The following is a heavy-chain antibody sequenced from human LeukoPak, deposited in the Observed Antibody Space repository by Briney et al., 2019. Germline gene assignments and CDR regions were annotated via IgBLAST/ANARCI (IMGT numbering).Heavy chain of an antibody. J-gene: IGHJ4*02. V-gene: IGHV3-33*01. CDR1: GFTFSSYG. D-gene: IGHD6-13*01. CDR3: ARDKSWYGAYYFDY. CDR2: IWYDGSNK. Sequence: GGSLRLSCAASGFTFSSYGMHWVRQAPGKGLEWVAVIWYDGSNKYYADSVKGRFTISRDNSKNTLYLQMNSLRAEDTAVYYCARDKSWYGAYYFDYWGQGTLVTVSS.